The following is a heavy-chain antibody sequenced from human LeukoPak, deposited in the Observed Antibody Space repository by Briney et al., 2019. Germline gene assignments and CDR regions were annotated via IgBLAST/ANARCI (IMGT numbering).Heavy chain of an antibody. Sequence: PGGSLRLSCAASGSTFSSYSMNWVRQAPGKGLEWVSSISSSSSYIYYADSVKGRFTISRDNAKNSLYLQMNSLRAEDTAVYYCASGGLMVRGVIRAFDYWGQGTLVTVSS. CDR1: GSTFSSYS. J-gene: IGHJ4*02. D-gene: IGHD3-10*01. CDR2: ISSSSSYI. V-gene: IGHV3-21*01. CDR3: ASGGLMVRGVIRAFDY.